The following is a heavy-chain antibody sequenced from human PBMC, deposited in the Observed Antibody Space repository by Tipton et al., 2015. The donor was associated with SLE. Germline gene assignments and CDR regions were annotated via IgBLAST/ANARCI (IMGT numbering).Heavy chain of an antibody. CDR1: GFTYSSYD. CDR2: ISYDGSNK. V-gene: IGHV3-30*04. CDR3: ARDGGNGYNDIDY. Sequence: SLRLSCAASGFTYSSYDMHWVRQAPGKELEWVAVISYDGSNKYYADSVKGRFTISRDNSKNTLYLQMSSLRAEDTAVYYCARDGGNGYNDIDYWGQGTLVTVSS. D-gene: IGHD5-24*01. J-gene: IGHJ4*02.